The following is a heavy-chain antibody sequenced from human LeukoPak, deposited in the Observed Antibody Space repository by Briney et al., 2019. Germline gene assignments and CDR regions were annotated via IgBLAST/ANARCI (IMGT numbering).Heavy chain of an antibody. CDR2: ISYDGSNK. CDR1: GFTFSSYA. D-gene: IGHD4-17*01. CDR3: ARWNLGTVTVDY. J-gene: IGHJ4*02. V-gene: IGHV3-30-3*01. Sequence: GGSLRLSCAAPGFTFSSYAMHWVRQAPGKGLEWVAVISYDGSNKYYADSVKGRFTISRDNSKNTLYLQMNSLRAEDTAVYYCARWNLGTVTVDYWGQGTLVTVSS.